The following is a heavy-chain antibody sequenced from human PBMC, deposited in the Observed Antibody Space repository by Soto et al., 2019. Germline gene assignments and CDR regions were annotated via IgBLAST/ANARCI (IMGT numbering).Heavy chain of an antibody. D-gene: IGHD6-13*01. Sequence: LRLSCAASGFTFSNYAMTWVRQAPGKGLEWVSGLNGSGGSTSSADSVKGRFAISRDNSKNTLYLQMNSLRDGDTAVYYCATHGSWTSPFDYWGQGALVTVYS. V-gene: IGHV3-23*01. CDR2: LNGSGGST. J-gene: IGHJ4*02. CDR1: GFTFSNYA. CDR3: ATHGSWTSPFDY.